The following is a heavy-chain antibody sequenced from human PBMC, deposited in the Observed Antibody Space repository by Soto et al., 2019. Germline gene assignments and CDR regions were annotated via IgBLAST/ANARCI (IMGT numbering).Heavy chain of an antibody. D-gene: IGHD1-26*01. Sequence: VQLLESGGGLVQPGGSLRLSCAASGFTFNNYAMNWVRQAPGKGLEWVSAIRTSGGFTYYADSVKGRFTISRDNSKNTRYLHMNSLRAEDSALYYCAKDYFEFKGPYFFDYWGQGTLVTVSS. CDR2: IRTSGGFT. J-gene: IGHJ4*02. CDR3: AKDYFEFKGPYFFDY. V-gene: IGHV3-23*01. CDR1: GFTFNNYA.